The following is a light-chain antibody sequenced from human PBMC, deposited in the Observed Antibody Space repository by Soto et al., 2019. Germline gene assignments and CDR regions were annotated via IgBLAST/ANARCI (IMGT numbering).Light chain of an antibody. CDR3: QEYNTWPWT. CDR1: QSVSNDF. J-gene: IGKJ1*01. CDR2: GAS. Sequence: EIVLTQSPGILSLSPWERATLSCRASQSVSNDFLAWYQQKPGQAPRVLIYGASTRATGIPARFTGSGSGTEFILTITSLQSEDSAVYYCQEYNTWPWTFGQGTKVDIK. V-gene: IGKV3-15*01.